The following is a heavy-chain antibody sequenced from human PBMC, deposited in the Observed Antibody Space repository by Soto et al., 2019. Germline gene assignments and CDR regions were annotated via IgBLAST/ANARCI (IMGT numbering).Heavy chain of an antibody. CDR1: GFTFSSYV. J-gene: IGHJ4*02. Sequence: QVQLVESGGGVVQPGRSLRLSCAASGFTFSSYVMHWVRQAPGKGLEWVAVMSYDGSNKYYADSVKGRFTISRDNSKNTLYLQMSSLRAEDTAVYYCARDLRGPPYTGYDFIYWGQGTLVTVSS. CDR3: ARDLRGPPYTGYDFIY. CDR2: MSYDGSNK. V-gene: IGHV3-30-3*01. D-gene: IGHD5-12*01.